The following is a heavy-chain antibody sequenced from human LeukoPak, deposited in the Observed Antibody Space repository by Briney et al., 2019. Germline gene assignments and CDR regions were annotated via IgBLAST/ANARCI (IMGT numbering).Heavy chain of an antibody. CDR3: ARGPSGSFPDDAFDI. D-gene: IGHD1-26*01. V-gene: IGHV1-2*02. J-gene: IGHJ3*02. Sequence: ASVKVSCKASGYTFTGYYMHWVRQAPGQGLEWMGWINPNSGGTNYAQKFQGRVTMTRDTSTSTAYMELSRLRSDDTAVYYCARGPSGSFPDDAFDIWGQGTMVTVSS. CDR1: GYTFTGYY. CDR2: INPNSGGT.